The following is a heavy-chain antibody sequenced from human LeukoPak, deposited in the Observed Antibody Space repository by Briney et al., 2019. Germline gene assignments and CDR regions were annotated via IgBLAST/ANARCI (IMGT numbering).Heavy chain of an antibody. Sequence: GGSLRLSCAASGFTFSDSCMTWIRQAPGKGLEWVSYISSTAYTIFYADSVKGRFTISRDNAKNSLYLQMNSLRAEDTAVYYCAELGITMIGGVWGKGTTVTISS. CDR1: GFTFSDSC. CDR3: AELGITMIGGV. V-gene: IGHV3-11*04. D-gene: IGHD3-10*02. J-gene: IGHJ6*04. CDR2: ISSTAYTI.